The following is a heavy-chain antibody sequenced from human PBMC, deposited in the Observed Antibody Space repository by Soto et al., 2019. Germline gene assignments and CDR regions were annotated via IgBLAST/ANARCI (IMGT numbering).Heavy chain of an antibody. CDR2: IKVDSGYT. CDR3: ATYYDTGFDP. V-gene: IGHV1-18*04. D-gene: IGHD3-22*01. CDR1: GYPFIKYG. J-gene: IGHJ5*02. Sequence: QLQLVQSAAEVKKPGASVRVSCKAYGYPFIKYGISWIRQAPEQGLEWMGWIKVDSGYTNYAQKFQGRVTMTADTSSDTAFMELRSLRLDDTAVYFCATYYDTGFDPWGQGTLDSVSS.